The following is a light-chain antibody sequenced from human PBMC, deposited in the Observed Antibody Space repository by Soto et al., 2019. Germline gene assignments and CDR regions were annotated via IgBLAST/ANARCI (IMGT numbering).Light chain of an antibody. CDR2: DVT. Sequence: QSALTQPRSVSGSPGQSVAISCAGTSSDVGRYNYVSWYQQYPGKAPKLIIYDVTKRPSGVPDRFSGSKSGNTASLTISGLQAEDEADYYCCSFAGLFGGGTKLTFL. J-gene: IGLJ2*01. CDR3: CSFAGL. CDR1: SSDVGRYNY. V-gene: IGLV2-11*01.